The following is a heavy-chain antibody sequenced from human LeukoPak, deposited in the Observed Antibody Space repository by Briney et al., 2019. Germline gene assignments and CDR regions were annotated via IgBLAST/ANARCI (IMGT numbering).Heavy chain of an antibody. CDR3: TRDGPRSSGYPDN. V-gene: IGHV4-39*07. CDR1: GGSISSSSYY. CDR2: IYYSGST. J-gene: IGHJ4*02. Sequence: SETLFLTCTVSGGSISSSSYYWGWIRQPPGRGLEWIGNIYYSGSTYYNPSLKSRVTISVDTSKNQFSLKLSSVTAADTAVYYCTRDGPRSSGYPDNWGQGALVTVSS. D-gene: IGHD3-22*01.